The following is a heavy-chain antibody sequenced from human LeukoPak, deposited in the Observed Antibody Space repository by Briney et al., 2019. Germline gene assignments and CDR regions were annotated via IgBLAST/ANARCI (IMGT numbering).Heavy chain of an antibody. Sequence: PSETPSLTCTVSGGSISGSFWSWIRQPAGKGLEWIGRMHADGDTNYNPSLKSRITMSFDTPENQFSLKLTSVTAADTAVYFCARAPSGCGGTCAFDYWGQGTLVTVSS. V-gene: IGHV4-4*07. J-gene: IGHJ4*02. CDR1: GGSISGSF. CDR3: ARAPSGCGGTCAFDY. D-gene: IGHD2-15*01. CDR2: MHADGDT.